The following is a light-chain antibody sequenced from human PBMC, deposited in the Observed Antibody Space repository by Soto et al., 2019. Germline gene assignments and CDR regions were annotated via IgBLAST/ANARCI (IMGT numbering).Light chain of an antibody. Sequence: QSVLTQPPSVSGTPGHTVSISCSGSTSNLGGNTVNWYQQLPGTAPKLLIYTNNQRPSGVPDRFSGSKSGTSASLAISGLRSEDEADIYCAAWDDSLNAVVFGGGTKLTVL. CDR3: AAWDDSLNAVV. V-gene: IGLV1-44*01. J-gene: IGLJ2*01. CDR2: TNN. CDR1: TSNLGGNT.